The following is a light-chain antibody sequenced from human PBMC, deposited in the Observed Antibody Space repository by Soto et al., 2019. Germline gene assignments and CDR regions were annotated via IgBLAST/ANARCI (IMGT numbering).Light chain of an antibody. CDR1: SSDVGDYNY. Sequence: QSVLTQPASVSGSPGQSITISCTGTSSDVGDYNYVSWYQQHPGKAPKLMIYEVSNRPSGVSNRFSGSKSGNTASLTISGLQAEDEADYYCSSYTSSSLYVFGTGTKVTV. V-gene: IGLV2-14*01. CDR2: EVS. CDR3: SSYTSSSLYV. J-gene: IGLJ1*01.